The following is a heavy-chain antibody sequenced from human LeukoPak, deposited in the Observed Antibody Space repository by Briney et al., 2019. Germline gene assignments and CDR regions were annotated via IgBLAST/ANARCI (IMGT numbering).Heavy chain of an antibody. Sequence: PSETLSLTCTVSGGSISSYYWSWIRQPPGKGLEWIGYIYYSGSTNYNPSLKSRVTISVDTSKNQFSLKLSSVTAADTAVYYCARTQPYDFGEYYLDYWGQGTLVTVSS. V-gene: IGHV4-59*01. D-gene: IGHD3-3*01. J-gene: IGHJ4*02. CDR2: IYYSGST. CDR1: GGSISSYY. CDR3: ARTQPYDFGEYYLDY.